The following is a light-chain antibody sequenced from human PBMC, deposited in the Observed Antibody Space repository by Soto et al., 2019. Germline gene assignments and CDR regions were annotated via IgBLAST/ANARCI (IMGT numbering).Light chain of an antibody. CDR2: GTS. CDR3: QQYERSPFIP. V-gene: IGKV3-20*01. Sequence: SPGTLSLSPGERATLSCRASQTVSSSYLGWYHQKPGQAPRLLIYGTSSRATGLPDRFRGSGSGIDFTLTISSQEPAYFSLLYCQQYERSPFIPFGKVTRLEIK. CDR1: QTVSSSY. J-gene: IGKJ5*01.